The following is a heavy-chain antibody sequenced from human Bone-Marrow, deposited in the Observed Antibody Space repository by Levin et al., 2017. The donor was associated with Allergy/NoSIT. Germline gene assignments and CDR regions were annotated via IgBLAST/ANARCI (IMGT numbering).Heavy chain of an antibody. D-gene: IGHD2-2*01. CDR2: LSYSGST. Sequence: PSETLSLTCTVSGGSISSHYWSWIRQPPGKGPEWIGSLSYSGSTNYNPPHYNPSLESRVTISMDTSKNQLSLRVTSVSAADTAVYFCARVQGYASTSHFFGMDIWGQGTTVTVSS. J-gene: IGHJ6*02. CDR3: ARVQGYASTSHFFGMDI. V-gene: IGHV4-59*11. CDR1: GGSISSHY.